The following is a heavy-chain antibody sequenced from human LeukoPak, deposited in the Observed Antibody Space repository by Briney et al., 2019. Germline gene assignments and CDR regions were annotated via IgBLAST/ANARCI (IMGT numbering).Heavy chain of an antibody. CDR1: GSTFDKYT. Sequence: GGSLRLSCAASGSTFDKYTMHWVRQPPGKGLEWVSLISWDGRSPYYADSVRGRFTISRDNSKNSLYLQMNGLKTEDTALYYCTKETAFYSSSGSSFYMVIWGKGTPVTVSS. D-gene: IGHD3-10*01. CDR2: ISWDGRSP. J-gene: IGHJ6*03. V-gene: IGHV3-43*01. CDR3: TKETAFYSSSGSSFYMVI.